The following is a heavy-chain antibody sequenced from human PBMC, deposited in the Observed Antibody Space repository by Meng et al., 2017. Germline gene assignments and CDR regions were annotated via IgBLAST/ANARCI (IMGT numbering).Heavy chain of an antibody. V-gene: IGHV1-3*01. Sequence: ASVKVSCKTAGYSSTRFALHWVRQAPGQRLEWMGWINGGNGNTKYSQKFQDRVTITRDTSASTAYMELSSLRSEDTAVHFCARGNYDMLTRYYIILDFWAQGTLVTVSS. J-gene: IGHJ4*02. CDR3: ARGNYDMLTRYYIILDF. CDR1: GYSSTRFA. CDR2: INGGNGNT. D-gene: IGHD3-9*01.